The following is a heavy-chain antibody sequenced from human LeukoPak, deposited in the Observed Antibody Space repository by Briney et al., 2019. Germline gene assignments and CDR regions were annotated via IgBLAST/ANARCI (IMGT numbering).Heavy chain of an antibody. CDR1: GGSFSGYY. Sequence: SETLSLTCAVYGGSFSGYYWSWIRQPPGKGLEWIGEVNHSGSTNYNPSLKSRVTISVDTSKNQFSLKLSSVTAADTAVYYCARGQWFGELDVWGKGTTVTVSS. CDR2: VNHSGST. CDR3: ARGQWFGELDV. D-gene: IGHD3-10*01. V-gene: IGHV4-34*01. J-gene: IGHJ6*04.